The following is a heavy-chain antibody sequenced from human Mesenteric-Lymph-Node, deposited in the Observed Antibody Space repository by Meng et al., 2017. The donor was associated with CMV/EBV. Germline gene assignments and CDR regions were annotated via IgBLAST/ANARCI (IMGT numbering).Heavy chain of an antibody. CDR3: ARDQCSSTSCYKYFQH. V-gene: IGHV3-30*04. D-gene: IGHD2-2*02. J-gene: IGHJ1*01. CDR1: GFTFKNYA. Sequence: GGSLRLSCEASGFTFKNYAMHWVRQAPGKGLEWLSFISYDGINQYYADSLKGRSTISRDNSKNTLYLQVDSLRGEDTAVYYCARDQCSSTSCYKYFQHWGQGTLVTVSS. CDR2: ISYDGINQ.